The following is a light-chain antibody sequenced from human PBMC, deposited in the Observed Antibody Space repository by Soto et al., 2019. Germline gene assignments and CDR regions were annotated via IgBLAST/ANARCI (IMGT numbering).Light chain of an antibody. CDR2: AVS. Sequence: DIQMTQSPSSLSASVGDRVTIACRASQSISTYLNWYQQKPGKAPEVLIYAVSSLQRGVPSRFSGSGSGTDFTLSISSLQPEYFAAYYCQQSDSLPYTFVQETKLAIK. V-gene: IGKV1-39*01. CDR1: QSISTY. CDR3: QQSDSLPYT. J-gene: IGKJ2*01.